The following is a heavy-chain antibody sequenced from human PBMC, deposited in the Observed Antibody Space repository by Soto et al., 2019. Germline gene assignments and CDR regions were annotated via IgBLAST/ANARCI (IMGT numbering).Heavy chain of an antibody. CDR3: AREDSYGWSGESLDV. J-gene: IGHJ6*02. CDR1: GDSLRGQS. CDR2: LDQSGGT. Sequence: PSETLSLTCAVVGDSLRGQSWNWIRQSPGKGLEWIGELDQSGGTNYNPSLKSRAIISDDTSKNQFSLTLTSVTAADTAVYHCAREDSYGWSGESLDVWGQGTTVTVSS. D-gene: IGHD6-19*01. V-gene: IGHV4-34*01.